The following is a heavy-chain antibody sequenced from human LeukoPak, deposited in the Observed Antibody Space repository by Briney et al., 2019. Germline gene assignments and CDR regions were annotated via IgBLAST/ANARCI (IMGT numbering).Heavy chain of an antibody. CDR3: TTDSATNYDFWSGSSGYP. V-gene: IGHV3-15*01. J-gene: IGHJ5*02. CDR1: GFTVSSNY. CDR2: IKSKTDGGTT. Sequence: GGSLRLSCAASGFTVSSNYMSWVRQAPGKGLEWVGRIKSKTDGGTTDYAAPVKGRFTISRDDSKNTLYLQMNSLKTEDTAVYYCTTDSATNYDFWSGSSGYPWGQGTLVTVSS. D-gene: IGHD3-3*01.